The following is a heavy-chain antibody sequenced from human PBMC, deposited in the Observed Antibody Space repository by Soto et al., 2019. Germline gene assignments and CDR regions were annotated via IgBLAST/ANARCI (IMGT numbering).Heavy chain of an antibody. CDR3: ARLSLYYGSGRANYGMEG. J-gene: IGHJ6*02. D-gene: IGHD3-10*01. CDR2: IYPGDSDT. CDR1: GYSFTSYW. V-gene: IGHV5-51*01. Sequence: VESLKIPCKVSGYSFTSYWNGWVLQMPGKGLEWMGIIYPGDSDTRYSPSFQGQVTISADKSISTAYLQWSSLKASDTAMYYCARLSLYYGSGRANYGMEGWGQGNTVTVT.